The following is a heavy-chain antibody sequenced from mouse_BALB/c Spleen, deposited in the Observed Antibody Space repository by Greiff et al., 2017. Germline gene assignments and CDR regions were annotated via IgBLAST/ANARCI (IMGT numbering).Heavy chain of an antibody. CDR1: GYTFTNYW. J-gene: IGHJ1*01. CDR3: ARSGDYYCSSLWYFDV. Sequence: QVQLQQSGAELVRPGTSVKISCKASGYTFTNYWLGWVKQRPGHGLEWIGDIYPGGGYTNYNEKCKGKATLTADTSSSTAYMQLSSLTSEDSAVYFCARSGDYYCSSLWYFDVWGAGTTVTVSS. D-gene: IGHD1-1*01. CDR2: IYPGGGYT. V-gene: IGHV1-63*02.